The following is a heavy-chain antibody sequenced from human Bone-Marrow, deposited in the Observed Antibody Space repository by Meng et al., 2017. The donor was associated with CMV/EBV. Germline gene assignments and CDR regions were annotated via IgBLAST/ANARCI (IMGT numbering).Heavy chain of an antibody. D-gene: IGHD5-24*01. CDR1: GFIFSSYA. Sequence: GESLKISCEVSGFIFSSYAMSWVRQAAGKGLECVSAISSSGGNTYCADSVKGRFTISRDDSRNTLYLQMSSLRAEDTAVHYCARRDVYNFFDYWGQGSLVTVSS. CDR3: ARRDVYNFFDY. V-gene: IGHV3-23*01. CDR2: ISSSGGNT. J-gene: IGHJ4*02.